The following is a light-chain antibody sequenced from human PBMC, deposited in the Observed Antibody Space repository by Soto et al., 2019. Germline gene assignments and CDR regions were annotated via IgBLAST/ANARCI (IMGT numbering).Light chain of an antibody. Sequence: DIQMTQSPSTLSGSVGDRVTITCRASQTISSWLAWYQQKPGKAPKLLIYKASTLESGVSSRFSGRGSGTEFTLTIRDLQPDDFATYYCQQYSSDLNTFGQGTKVDI. V-gene: IGKV1-5*03. CDR1: QTISSW. CDR2: KAS. CDR3: QQYSSDLNT. J-gene: IGKJ2*01.